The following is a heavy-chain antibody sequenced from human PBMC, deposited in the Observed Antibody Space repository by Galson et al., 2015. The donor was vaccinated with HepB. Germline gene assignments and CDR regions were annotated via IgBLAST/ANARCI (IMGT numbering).Heavy chain of an antibody. CDR2: ISSSSSYI. J-gene: IGHJ3*02. D-gene: IGHD2-2*01. Sequence: SLRLSCAASGFTFSSYSMNWVRQAPGKGLEWVSSISSSSSYIYYADSVKGRFTISRDNAKNSLYLQMNSLRAEDTAVYYCARADCSSTSCYAFDIWGQGTMVTVSS. CDR1: GFTFSSYS. CDR3: ARADCSSTSCYAFDI. V-gene: IGHV3-21*01.